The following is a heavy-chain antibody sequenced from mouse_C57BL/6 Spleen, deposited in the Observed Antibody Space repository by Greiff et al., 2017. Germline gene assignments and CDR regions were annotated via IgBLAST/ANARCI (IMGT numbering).Heavy chain of an antibody. CDR2: IVPSDSYT. CDR3: ARSWGYDVAWFAY. CDR1: GYTFPSYW. V-gene: IGHV1-69*01. J-gene: IGHJ3*01. D-gene: IGHD2-2*01. Sequence: QVQLQQPGAELVMPGASVKLSCKASGYTFPSYWMHWVKQRPGQGLEWIGEIVPSDSYTNYNQKFKGKATLTVDKSSSTTYRQRSSLTSEESAVYYCARSWGYDVAWFAYWGQGTLVTVSA.